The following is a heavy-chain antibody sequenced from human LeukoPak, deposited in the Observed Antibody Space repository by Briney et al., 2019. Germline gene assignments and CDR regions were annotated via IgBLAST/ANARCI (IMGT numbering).Heavy chain of an antibody. CDR1: GFTFSSYW. V-gene: IGHV3-7*04. Sequence: GGSLRLSCAASGFTFSSYWVSWVRQAPGKGLEWVANIKQDGSEKYYVDSVKGRFTISRDNAKNSLYLQMNSLRAEDTAVYYCARGIVATIVWGQGTLVTVSS. J-gene: IGHJ4*02. CDR3: ARGIVATIV. D-gene: IGHD5-12*01. CDR2: IKQDGSEK.